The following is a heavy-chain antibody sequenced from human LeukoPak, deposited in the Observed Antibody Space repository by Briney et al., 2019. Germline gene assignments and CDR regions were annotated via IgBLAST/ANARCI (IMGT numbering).Heavy chain of an antibody. D-gene: IGHD2-15*01. Sequence: TGGSLRLSCAASGFTVSSNNMSWVRQAPGKGLEWVSVIYSGGSTYYADSVKGRFTISRDNSKNTLYLQMNSLRAEDTAAYYCARDRSECSGGSCYSGGFDYWGQGTLVTVSS. J-gene: IGHJ4*02. CDR2: IYSGGST. V-gene: IGHV3-53*01. CDR3: ARDRSECSGGSCYSGGFDY. CDR1: GFTVSSNN.